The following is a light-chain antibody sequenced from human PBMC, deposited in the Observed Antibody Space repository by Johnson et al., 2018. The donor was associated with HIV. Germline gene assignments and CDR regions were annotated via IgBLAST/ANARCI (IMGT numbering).Light chain of an antibody. CDR2: KDN. CDR1: SSTIGNNF. CDR3: ATWDTSLSAGGV. V-gene: IGLV1-51*02. J-gene: IGLJ1*01. Sequence: SVLTQPPSVSAAPGQKVTISCSGSSSTIGNNFVSWYQVLPGTAPKLLIYKDNERPSGLPDRFSGSKSGTSATLGITGLQTGYEADYYCATWDTSLSAGGVFGTGTKVTVL.